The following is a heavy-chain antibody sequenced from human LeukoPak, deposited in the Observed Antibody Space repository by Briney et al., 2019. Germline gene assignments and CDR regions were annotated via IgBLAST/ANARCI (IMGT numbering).Heavy chain of an antibody. Sequence: SETLSLTCAVSGGSITSHSWWSWVRQPPGKGLEWIGEIYHGGDTNYDPSVKSRVTMSVDKSKNHFSLNLRSVTAADTAIYYCASIDPSHNGYYFDYWGQGTLVTISS. CDR3: ASIDPSHNGYYFDY. CDR1: GGSITSHSW. D-gene: IGHD2-8*01. CDR2: IYHGGDT. J-gene: IGHJ4*02. V-gene: IGHV4-4*02.